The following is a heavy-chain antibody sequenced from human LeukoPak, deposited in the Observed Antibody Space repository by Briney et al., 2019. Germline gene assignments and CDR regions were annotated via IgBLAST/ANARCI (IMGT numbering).Heavy chain of an antibody. CDR1: GYAFTSYG. V-gene: IGHV1-69*13. CDR2: IIPIFGSS. CDR3: ARVTHTELSTWFDP. J-gene: IGHJ5*02. D-gene: IGHD5-18*01. Sequence: SVKVSCKASGYAFTSYGISWVRQAPGQGLEWMGGIIPIFGSSNYAQKFQGRVTITADESTTTAYMELSSLRSEDTAVYYCARVTHTELSTWFDPWGQGTLVTVSS.